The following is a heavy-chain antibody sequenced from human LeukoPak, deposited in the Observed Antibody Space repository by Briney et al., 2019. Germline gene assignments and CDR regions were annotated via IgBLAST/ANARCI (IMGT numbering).Heavy chain of an antibody. CDR2: IYYSGSP. CDR1: GDSISSSSHY. Sequence: SGTLSLTCTVSGDSISSSSHYWGWIRQPPRKGLEWIGSIYYSGSPSFNPSLKSRVTMSVDTSKNQFSLKLNSVTAADTAVYYCARDLLILPTAIFDNWGQGTLVTVSS. V-gene: IGHV4-39*07. D-gene: IGHD2-2*01. J-gene: IGHJ4*02. CDR3: ARDLLILPTAIFDN.